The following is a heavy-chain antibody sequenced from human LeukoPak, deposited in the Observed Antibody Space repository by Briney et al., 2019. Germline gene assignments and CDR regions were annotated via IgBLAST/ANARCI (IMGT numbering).Heavy chain of an antibody. J-gene: IGHJ4*02. CDR2: IYSGGST. CDR1: GFTVSSNY. Sequence: GGSLRLSCAASGFTVSSNYMSWVRQAPGKGLEWVSVIYSGGSTYYADSVKGRFTISRDNSKNTLYLQMNSLRAEDTAVYYCARDTVWNGFDYWGQGTLVTVSS. V-gene: IGHV3-53*01. CDR3: ARDTVWNGFDY. D-gene: IGHD1-1*01.